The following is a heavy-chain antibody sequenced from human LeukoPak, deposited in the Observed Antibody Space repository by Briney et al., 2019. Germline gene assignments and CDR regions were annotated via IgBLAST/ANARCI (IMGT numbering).Heavy chain of an antibody. V-gene: IGHV3-30*18. Sequence: GGSLRLSCAASEFTFSSYAMSWVRQTPGKGLEWVALISSDGTNKYYADSVKGRFTISRDNSKNTLYLQMNRLSAEDTAVYYCAKDGLNYFDYWGQGTLVTVS. J-gene: IGHJ4*02. CDR3: AKDGLNYFDY. CDR2: ISSDGTNK. CDR1: EFTFSSYA.